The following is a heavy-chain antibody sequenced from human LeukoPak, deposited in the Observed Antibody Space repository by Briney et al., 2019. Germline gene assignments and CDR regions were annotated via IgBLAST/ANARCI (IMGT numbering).Heavy chain of an antibody. Sequence: ASVKVSCKASGYTFTSYYMHWVRQAPGQGLEWMGIINPSGGSTSYAQKFQGRVTVTRDTSTSTVYMELSSLRSEDTAVYYCARGRYNWNDGDAFDIWGQGTMVTVSS. V-gene: IGHV1-46*01. D-gene: IGHD1-1*01. J-gene: IGHJ3*02. CDR3: ARGRYNWNDGDAFDI. CDR1: GYTFTSYY. CDR2: INPSGGST.